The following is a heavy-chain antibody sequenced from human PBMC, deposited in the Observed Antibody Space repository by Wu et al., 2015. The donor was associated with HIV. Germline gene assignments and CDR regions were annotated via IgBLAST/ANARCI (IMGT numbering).Heavy chain of an antibody. CDR3: VRDPVPYYYGSGSYFDP. Sequence: QVQLVQSGAEVKKPGASVKVSCKASGYTFTNYYMHWVRQAPRQGLEWMGIINLSGGSTRYAQKFQGRVTMTRDTSTSTVYMELSSLRSEDTAVYYCVRDPVPYYYGSGSYFDPWAREPWSPSPQ. J-gene: IGHJ5*02. D-gene: IGHD3-10*01. CDR1: GYTFTNYY. V-gene: IGHV1-46*01. CDR2: INLSGGST.